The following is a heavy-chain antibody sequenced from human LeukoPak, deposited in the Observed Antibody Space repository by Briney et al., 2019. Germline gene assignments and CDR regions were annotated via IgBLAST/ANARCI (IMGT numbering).Heavy chain of an antibody. Sequence: GGSLRLSCAASRFTFTTRWMNWVRQAPGKGLEWVAIIKEDGSEKLYVDSVKGRFTISRDNAKNSLYLQMDNLRAEDTAVYYCARDRYSSGWYPRRGYYYGMDVWGKGTTVTVSS. D-gene: IGHD6-19*01. J-gene: IGHJ6*04. CDR2: IKEDGSEK. CDR3: ARDRYSSGWYPRRGYYYGMDV. CDR1: RFTFTTRW. V-gene: IGHV3-7*01.